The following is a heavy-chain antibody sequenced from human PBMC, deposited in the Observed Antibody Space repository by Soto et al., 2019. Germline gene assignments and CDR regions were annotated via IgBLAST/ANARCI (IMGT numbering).Heavy chain of an antibody. CDR3: ARGPYNWNNWFDP. D-gene: IGHD1-20*01. V-gene: IGHV4-38-2*01. CDR2: IYHSGST. CDR1: GYSISSGYY. J-gene: IGHJ5*02. Sequence: SETLSLTCAVSGYSISSGYYWGWIRQPPGKGLELIGSIYHSGSTYYNPSLKSRVTISVDTSKNQFSLKLSSVTAADTAVYYCARGPYNWNNWFDPCGQGPLVTVSS.